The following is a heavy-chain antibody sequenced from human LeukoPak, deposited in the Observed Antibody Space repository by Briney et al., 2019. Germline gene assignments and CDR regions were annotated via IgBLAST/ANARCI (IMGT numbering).Heavy chain of an antibody. V-gene: IGHV1-18*01. D-gene: IGHD1-26*01. Sequence: ASVKVSRKASGYTFTSYGISWVRQAPGQGLEWMGWISAYNGNPNYAQKLQGRVTMTTDTSTSTAYMELRSLRSDDTAVYYCARVIVGATANWFDPWSQGTLVTVSS. CDR3: ARVIVGATANWFDP. CDR2: ISAYNGNP. J-gene: IGHJ5*02. CDR1: GYTFTSYG.